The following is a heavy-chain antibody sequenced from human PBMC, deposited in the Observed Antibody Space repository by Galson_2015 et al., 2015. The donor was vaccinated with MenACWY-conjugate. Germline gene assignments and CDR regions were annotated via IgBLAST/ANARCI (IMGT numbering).Heavy chain of an antibody. CDR1: GFTFSSYW. V-gene: IGHV3-23*01. D-gene: IGHD1-26*01. J-gene: IGHJ4*02. Sequence: SLRLSCAASGFTFSSYWMHWVRQAPGKGLEWVSEISKSGDSTNYADPVKGRFTISRDNSRNTLFLQMNSLRAEDTAVYYCAKGSWEDSWGQGTLVTFSS. CDR3: AKGSWEDS. CDR2: ISKSGDST.